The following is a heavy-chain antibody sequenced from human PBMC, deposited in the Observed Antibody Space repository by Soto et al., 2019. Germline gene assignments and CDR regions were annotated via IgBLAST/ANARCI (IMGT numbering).Heavy chain of an antibody. CDR2: ISYDGSNK. CDR1: GYTFTSYA. CDR3: ARPPVIDIVVPPDY. V-gene: IGHV3-30*04. D-gene: IGHD2-15*01. Sequence: QVQLVQSGAEMRKPGASVMVSCKASGYTFTSYAMHWVRQAPGKGLEWVAVISYDGSNKHYADSVKGRFTISRDNSKNTLYLQLNSLRAEDTAVYYCARPPVIDIVVPPDYWGQGTLVTVSS. J-gene: IGHJ4*02.